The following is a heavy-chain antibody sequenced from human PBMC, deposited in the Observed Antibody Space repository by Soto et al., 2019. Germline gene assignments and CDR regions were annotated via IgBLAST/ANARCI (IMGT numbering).Heavy chain of an antibody. D-gene: IGHD5-18*01. V-gene: IGHV4-30-4*01. Sequence: QVQLQESGPGLVKPSQTLSLTGTVSGRSISSGYYYWSWILQPPGKGLEWIGYIYYSGSTYYNPSLTSRVTISVDTSKNPFALKLSSVTAADTAVYYCARASPVVTDVWGQGTTVTVSS. CDR1: GRSISSGYYY. CDR2: IYYSGST. J-gene: IGHJ6*02. CDR3: ARASPVVTDV.